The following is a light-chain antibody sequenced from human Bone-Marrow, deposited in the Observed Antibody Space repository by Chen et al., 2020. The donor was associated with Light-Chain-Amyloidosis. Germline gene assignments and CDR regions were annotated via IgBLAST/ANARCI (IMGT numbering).Light chain of an antibody. V-gene: IGLV6-57*01. CDR2: EDD. Sequence: KCMLTQPHSVSESPGKTVIISCTRSSGSIATNYVQWYQQRPGSSPTTVIYEDDQRPSGVPDRFSGSIDRSSNSASLTISGLKTEDEPDYYCQSYQGSSQGVFGGGTKLTVL. CDR3: QSYQGSSQGV. CDR1: SGSIATNY. J-gene: IGLJ3*02.